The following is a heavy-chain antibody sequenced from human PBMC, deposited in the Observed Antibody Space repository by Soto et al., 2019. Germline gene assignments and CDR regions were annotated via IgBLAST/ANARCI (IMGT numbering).Heavy chain of an antibody. CDR1: GFTFRIYS. J-gene: IGHJ3*02. Sequence: QSGGSLRLSCAASGFTFRIYSMHWVRQSPGKGLEWVAVTWYDGTNKYYGESVKGRFTISRDNSENTLYLQMNSLGVEDTAVYYCARDATFGTKGGSFDIWGHGTLVTVSS. D-gene: IGHD3-16*01. CDR2: TWYDGTNK. V-gene: IGHV3-33*01. CDR3: ARDATFGTKGGSFDI.